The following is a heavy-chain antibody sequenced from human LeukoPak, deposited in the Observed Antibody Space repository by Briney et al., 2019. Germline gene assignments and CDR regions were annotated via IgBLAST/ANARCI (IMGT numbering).Heavy chain of an antibody. Sequence: SETLSLTCTVSGGSITGYHWSWIRQPPGKGLEGIGYIYSTETTVYKPSLKSRVTISADRSKHQFALKLTSGTAADTAIYYCARRNDFDIWGQGTMVSVCS. V-gene: IGHV4-4*08. CDR1: GGSITGYH. CDR3: ARRNDFDI. J-gene: IGHJ3*02. CDR2: IYSTETT.